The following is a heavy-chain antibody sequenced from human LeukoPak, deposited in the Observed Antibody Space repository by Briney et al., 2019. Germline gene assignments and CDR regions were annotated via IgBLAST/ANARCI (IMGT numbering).Heavy chain of an antibody. V-gene: IGHV4-39*07. Sequence: SETLSLTCTVSGGSISSSSYYWGWIRQPPGKGLEWIGSIYYSGSTYYNPSLKSRVTISVDTSKNQFSLKLSSVTAADTAVYYCAIRGYSYGYLDHWGQGTLVTVSS. D-gene: IGHD5-18*01. CDR1: GGSISSSSYY. CDR2: IYYSGST. J-gene: IGHJ4*02. CDR3: AIRGYSYGYLDH.